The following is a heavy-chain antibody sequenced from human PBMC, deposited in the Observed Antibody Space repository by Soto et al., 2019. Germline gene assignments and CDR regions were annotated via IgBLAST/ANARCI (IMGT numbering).Heavy chain of an antibody. V-gene: IGHV2-5*02. D-gene: IGHD3-16*02. J-gene: IGHJ4*02. Sequence: QITLKESGPTLVKPTQTLTLTCTFSGFSLTTSGEGVGWIRQPPGKALEWLALIYWDDGKPYSPSLKSRLTITKDTSKSQVVLSMTNMDPVDTATYYCAHGSRYYWGSYRPYFDYWGQGTLVTVSS. CDR1: GFSLTTSGEG. CDR3: AHGSRYYWGSYRPYFDY. CDR2: IYWDDGK.